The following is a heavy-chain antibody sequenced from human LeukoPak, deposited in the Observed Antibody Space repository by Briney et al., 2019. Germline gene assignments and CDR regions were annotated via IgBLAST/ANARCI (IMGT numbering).Heavy chain of an antibody. V-gene: IGHV4-30-2*01. CDR2: IYHSGST. J-gene: IGHJ4*02. Sequence: PSQTLSLTCTVSGGSISSGGYYWSWIRQPPGKGLEWIGYIYHSGSTYYNPSLKSRVTISVDRSKNQFSLKLSSVTAADTAVYYCARGTPATTDYWGQGTLVTVSS. CDR1: GGSISSGGYY. CDR3: ARGTPATTDY. D-gene: IGHD2-2*01.